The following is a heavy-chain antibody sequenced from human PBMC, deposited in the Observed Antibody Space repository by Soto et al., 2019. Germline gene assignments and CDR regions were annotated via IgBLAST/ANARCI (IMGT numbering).Heavy chain of an antibody. V-gene: IGHV4-34*01. CDR1: GGSFSGYY. CDR2: INHSGST. CDR3: ARGRRIAAAGTGNWFDP. D-gene: IGHD6-13*01. J-gene: IGHJ5*02. Sequence: TSETLSLTCAVYGGSFSGYYWSWIRQPPGKGLEWIGEINHSGSTNYNPSLKSRVTISVDTSKNQFSLKLSSVTAADTAVYYCARGRRIAAAGTGNWFDPWGQGTLVTVSS.